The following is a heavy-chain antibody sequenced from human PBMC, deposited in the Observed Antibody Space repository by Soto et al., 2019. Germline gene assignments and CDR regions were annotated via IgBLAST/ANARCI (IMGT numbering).Heavy chain of an antibody. V-gene: IGHV1-58*01. D-gene: IGHD6-19*01. CDR1: GFTFTSSA. CDR3: AAVVAVAGQRSDY. Sequence: SVKVSCKASGFTFTSSAVQWVRQARGQRLEWIGWIVVGSGNTNYAQKFQERVTITRDMSTSTAYMELSSLRSEDTAAYYCAAVVAVAGQRSDYWGQGTLVTVSS. CDR2: IVVGSGNT. J-gene: IGHJ4*02.